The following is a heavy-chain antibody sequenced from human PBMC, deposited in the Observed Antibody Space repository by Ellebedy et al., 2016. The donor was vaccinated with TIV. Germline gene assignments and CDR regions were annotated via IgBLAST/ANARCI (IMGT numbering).Heavy chain of an antibody. CDR2: IIPIFGAA. CDR3: ARDEGGYSNPYYYYGMDV. V-gene: IGHV1-69*13. J-gene: IGHJ6*02. CDR1: GGTFSSYA. Sequence: ASVKVSCKASGGTFSSYAISWVRQAPGQGLEWMGGIIPIFGAANYAQKFQGRVTITADESTSTAYMELSSLRSEDTAVYYCARDEGGYSNPYYYYGMDVWGQGTTVTVSS. D-gene: IGHD3-10*01.